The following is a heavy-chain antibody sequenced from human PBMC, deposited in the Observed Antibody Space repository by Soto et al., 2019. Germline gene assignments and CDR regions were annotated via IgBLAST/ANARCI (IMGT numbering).Heavy chain of an antibody. CDR2: ISSSGSTA. J-gene: IGHJ4*02. V-gene: IGHV3-48*03. CDR3: TRAAWFPYLSFY. D-gene: IGHD3-10*01. CDR1: GFTFSNYA. Sequence: PGGSLRLSCAASGFTFSNYAMHWVRQAPGKGLEWISYISSSGSTAYYASSVEGRFTISRDNANNSVYLQMDSLRAEDTALYYCTRAAWFPYLSFYWGQGALVTVSS.